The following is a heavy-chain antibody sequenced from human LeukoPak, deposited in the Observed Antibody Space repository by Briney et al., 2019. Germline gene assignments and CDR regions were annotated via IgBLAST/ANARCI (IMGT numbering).Heavy chain of an antibody. D-gene: IGHD2-15*01. CDR3: AKDGGGYCSGGSCHGGYNWFDP. CDR2: IRYDGSNK. J-gene: IGHJ5*02. CDR1: GFTFSSYG. V-gene: IGHV3-30*02. Sequence: GGSLRLSCAASGFTFSSYGMHWVRQAPGKGLEWVAFIRYDGSNKYYADSVKGRFTISRDNSKNTLYLQMNSLRAEDTAVYYCAKDGGGYCSGGSCHGGYNWFDPWGQGTLVTVSS.